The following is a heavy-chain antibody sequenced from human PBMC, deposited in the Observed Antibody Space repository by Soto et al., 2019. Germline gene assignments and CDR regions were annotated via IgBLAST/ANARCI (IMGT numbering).Heavy chain of an antibody. V-gene: IGHV3-30*18. CDR2: ISYDGGNE. Sequence: QVQLVESGGGVVQPGRSLGLSCTVSGFAFRSYGLHWVRQAPGKGLEWVAVISYDGGNERYADSVKGRFTISRDNSKNTLYLQMNSLSAEDTAVYYCAKDTYYPDSTGYYVFDYWGQGTLVTVSS. CDR1: GFAFRSYG. D-gene: IGHD3-22*01. J-gene: IGHJ4*02. CDR3: AKDTYYPDSTGYYVFDY.